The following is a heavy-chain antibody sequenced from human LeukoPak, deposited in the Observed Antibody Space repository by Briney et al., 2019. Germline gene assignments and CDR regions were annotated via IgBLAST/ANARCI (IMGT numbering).Heavy chain of an antibody. D-gene: IGHD1-14*01. V-gene: IGHV4-61*01. J-gene: IGHJ2*01. CDR3: ARRVGTRDWYFDL. CDR1: GGSVSSGSYY. CDR2: VYYHGGT. Sequence: SETLSLTCTVSGGSVSSGSYYWSWIRQPPGKGLEWIGYVYYHGGTIYNPSLKSRVTISVDTSKNQSSLKLTSVTAADTAVYYCARRVGTRDWYFDLWGRGTLVTVSS.